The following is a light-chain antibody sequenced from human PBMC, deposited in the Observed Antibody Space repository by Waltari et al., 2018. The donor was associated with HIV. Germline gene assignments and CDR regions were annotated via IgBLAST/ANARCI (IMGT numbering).Light chain of an antibody. Sequence: QSVLTQPPSASGTPGQRVTISCSGSRSNIGSNTVNWYQQLPGTSPKLLIYYNNQRPSGVPDRFSGSKSGTSASLAISGLQSEDEADYYCAAWDDSLMGVFGGGTRLTVL. CDR2: YNN. CDR1: RSNIGSNT. V-gene: IGLV1-44*01. CDR3: AAWDDSLMGV. J-gene: IGLJ3*02.